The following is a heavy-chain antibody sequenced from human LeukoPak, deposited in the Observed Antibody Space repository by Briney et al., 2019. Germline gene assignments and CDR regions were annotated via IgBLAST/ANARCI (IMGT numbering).Heavy chain of an antibody. V-gene: IGHV3-33*01. D-gene: IGHD3-16*01. Sequence: GGSLRLSCAASGFTFSSYGMHWVRQAPGKGLEWVAVIWYDGSNKYYADSVKGRFTISRDNSKNTLYLQMNSLRAEDTAVYYCARDSPQGLWTYYYYGMDVWGQGTTVTVSS. CDR2: IWYDGSNK. CDR3: ARDSPQGLWTYYYYGMDV. CDR1: GFTFSSYG. J-gene: IGHJ6*02.